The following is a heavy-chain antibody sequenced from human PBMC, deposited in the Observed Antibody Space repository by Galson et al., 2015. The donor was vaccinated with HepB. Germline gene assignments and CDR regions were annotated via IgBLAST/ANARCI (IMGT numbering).Heavy chain of an antibody. CDR1: GGSITIGRYY. J-gene: IGHJ4*02. CDR2: IYGSGST. Sequence: TLSLTCTVSGGSITIGRYYWSWIRQPAGKGLEWIGRIYGSGSTYYNPSLKSRVTMSVDTSKNQFSLKLSSVTAADTAVYYCARGHNPASTVDLIDYWGQGTLVTVSS. V-gene: IGHV4-61*02. D-gene: IGHD1-1*01. CDR3: ARGHNPASTVDLIDY.